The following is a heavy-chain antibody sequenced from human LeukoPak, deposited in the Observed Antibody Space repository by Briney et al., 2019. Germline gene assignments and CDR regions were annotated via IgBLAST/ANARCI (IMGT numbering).Heavy chain of an antibody. J-gene: IGHJ4*02. CDR1: GFTFSSYS. V-gene: IGHV3-48*01. CDR3: ASFVSGWYNNY. D-gene: IGHD6-19*01. CDR2: ISSSSSTI. Sequence: GGSLRLSCAASGFTFSSYSMNWVRQAPGKGLEWVSYISSSSSTIYYADSVKGRFTISRDNAKNSLYLQMNSLRAEDTAVYYRASFVSGWYNNYWGQGTLVTVSS.